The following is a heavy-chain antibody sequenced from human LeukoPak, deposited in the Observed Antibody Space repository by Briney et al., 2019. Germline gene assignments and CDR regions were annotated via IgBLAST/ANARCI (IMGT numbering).Heavy chain of an antibody. CDR2: IISIFGTA. CDR1: GGTFCSYA. CDR3: ARGRNAHDFWSGYRRGDRGHFDY. J-gene: IGHJ4*02. V-gene: IGHV1-69*05. Sequence: ASVKVSCKASGGTFCSYAISWVRQAPGQGLEWMGGIISIFGTANYAQKFQGRVTSTTDESTSTAYMELSSLRSEDTAVYYCARGRNAHDFWSGYRRGDRGHFDYWGQGTLVTVSS. D-gene: IGHD3-3*01.